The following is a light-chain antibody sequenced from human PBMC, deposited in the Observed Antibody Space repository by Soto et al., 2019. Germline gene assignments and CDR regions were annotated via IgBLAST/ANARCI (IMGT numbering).Light chain of an antibody. CDR3: SSYTISSALHVV. J-gene: IGLJ2*01. CDR2: DVS. CDR1: SSDVGGYNY. V-gene: IGLV2-14*01. Sequence: QSALTQPASLSGSPGQSITISCTGTSSDVGGYNYVSWYQQHPGKAPKLMIYDVSNRPSGVSNRFSGSKSGNTASLTISGRQAEDEADYYCSSYTISSALHVVFGGGTKLTVL.